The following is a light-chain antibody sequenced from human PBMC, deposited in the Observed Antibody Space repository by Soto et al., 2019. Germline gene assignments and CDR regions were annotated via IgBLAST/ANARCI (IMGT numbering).Light chain of an antibody. CDR2: DAF. CDR3: QQRSNWSPPFT. V-gene: IGKV3-11*01. J-gene: IGKJ2*01. CDR1: QSVGIY. Sequence: NFLTQSPATLSLSPGERATLSCRASQSVGIYLAWYQQKPGRAPRLLIYDAFQRATGIPARFSGSGSGTDFTLTISSLEPEDFAVYYCQQRSNWSPPFTFGPGTKVEMK.